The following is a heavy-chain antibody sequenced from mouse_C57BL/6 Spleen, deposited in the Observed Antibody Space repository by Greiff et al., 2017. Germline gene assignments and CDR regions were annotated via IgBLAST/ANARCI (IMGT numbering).Heavy chain of an antibody. V-gene: IGHV1-61*01. CDR1: GYTFTSYW. J-gene: IGHJ2*01. CDR3: AITDNSGDVD. CDR2: IYPSDSET. D-gene: IGHD3-2*02. Sequence: QVQLQQPGAELVRPGSSVKLSCKASGYTFTSYWMDWVKQRPGQGIEWIGNIYPSDSETHYNQKFKDKATLTVDKSSSTAYMQLSSLTSGDSAVYYCAITDNSGDVDWGQGTTRKVSS.